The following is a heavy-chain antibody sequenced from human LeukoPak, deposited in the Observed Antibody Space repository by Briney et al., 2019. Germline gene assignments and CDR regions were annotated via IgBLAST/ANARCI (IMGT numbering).Heavy chain of an antibody. CDR2: ISGSGGST. J-gene: IGHJ4*02. CDR1: GFTFSSYA. Sequence: GGSLRLSCAASGFTFSSYAMSWVRQAPGKGLEWVSGISGSGGSTYYADSVEGRFTISRDNSKNTLYLQMNSLRAEDTAVYYCAKDLSYNYGATKDYWGEGPLVTVSS. D-gene: IGHD1-1*01. CDR3: AKDLSYNYGATKDY. V-gene: IGHV3-23*01.